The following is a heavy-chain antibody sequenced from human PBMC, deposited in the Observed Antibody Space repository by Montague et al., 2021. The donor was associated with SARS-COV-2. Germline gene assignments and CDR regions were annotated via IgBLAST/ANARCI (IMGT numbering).Heavy chain of an antibody. V-gene: IGHV4-59*01. CDR1: DGSISSYY. Sequence: SETLSLTCTVSDGSISSYYWSWIRQPPGKGLEWIGYIYYSGSTNYNPSLKSRVTISVDTSKNQFSLKLSSVTAADTAVYYCARVVAAAGTPVFDYWGQGTRVTVSS. J-gene: IGHJ4*02. D-gene: IGHD6-13*01. CDR2: IYYSGST. CDR3: ARVVAAAGTPVFDY.